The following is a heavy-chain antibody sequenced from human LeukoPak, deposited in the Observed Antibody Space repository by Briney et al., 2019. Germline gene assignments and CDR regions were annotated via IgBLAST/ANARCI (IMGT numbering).Heavy chain of an antibody. CDR2: ISTSGGST. Sequence: GGSLRLSCAASGFTFSSSAMSWVRQVPGKGLEWVSGISTSGGSTSYADSVRGRFTISRDNSKNTLYVQMNSLRDEDTAVYYCAKVQRWESPHYLDSWGQGTLVTVSS. J-gene: IGHJ4*02. CDR3: AKVQRWESPHYLDS. CDR1: GFTFSSSA. V-gene: IGHV3-23*01. D-gene: IGHD1-26*01.